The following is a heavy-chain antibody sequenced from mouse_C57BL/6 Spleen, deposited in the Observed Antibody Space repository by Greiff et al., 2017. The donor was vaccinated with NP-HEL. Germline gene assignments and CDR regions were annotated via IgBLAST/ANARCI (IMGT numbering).Heavy chain of an antibody. CDR3: ASLYDSRFDY. Sequence: QVHVKQSGPELVKPGASVKLSCKASGYTFTSYDINWVKQRPGQGLEWIGWIYPRDGSTKYNEKFKVKATLTVDTSSRTAHMELHSLTSEDSAVYFCASLYDSRFDYWGQGTTLTVSS. V-gene: IGHV1-85*01. D-gene: IGHD2-4*01. J-gene: IGHJ2*01. CDR1: GYTFTSYD. CDR2: IYPRDGST.